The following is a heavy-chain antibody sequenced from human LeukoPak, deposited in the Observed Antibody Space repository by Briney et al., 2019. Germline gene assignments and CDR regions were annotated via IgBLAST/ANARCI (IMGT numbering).Heavy chain of an antibody. J-gene: IGHJ6*03. D-gene: IGHD3-22*01. CDR1: GDFISSNY. CDR2: IYSSEDI. Sequence: SETLSLTCTVSGDFISSNYWSWIWQPAAKGLGWIGLIYSSEDINYNNSLKRRVIISVTKYNNHIYLTLTSVAAADTAVYYGARDRRSYYSDSRCYYPWSYYMDVWGKGTTVTVS. CDR3: ARDRRSYYSDSRCYYPWSYYMDV. V-gene: IGHV4-4*07.